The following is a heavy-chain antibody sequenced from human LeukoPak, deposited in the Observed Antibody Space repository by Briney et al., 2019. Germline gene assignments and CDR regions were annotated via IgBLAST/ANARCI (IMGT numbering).Heavy chain of an antibody. J-gene: IGHJ5*02. CDR1: GGSFSGYY. D-gene: IGHD2-15*01. CDR2: INHSGST. V-gene: IGHV4-34*01. Sequence: PSETLSLTCAVYGGSFSGYYWSWIRQPPGKGLEWIGEINHSGSTNYNPSLKSRVTISVDTSKNQFSLELSSVTAADTAVYYCAKLPYCSGGSCRPNWFDPWGQGTLVTVSS. CDR3: AKLPYCSGGSCRPNWFDP.